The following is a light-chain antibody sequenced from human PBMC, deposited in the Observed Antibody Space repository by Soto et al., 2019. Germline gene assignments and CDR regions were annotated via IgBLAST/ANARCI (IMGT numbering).Light chain of an antibody. V-gene: IGLV1-44*01. CDR1: SSNIGSNT. J-gene: IGLJ2*01. CDR2: SNA. CDR3: AAWDDSLKGPV. Sequence: QSVLTQPPSASGTPGQRVTISCSGSSSNIGSNTVNWYQQLSGTAPKLLIYSNAQRPSGVPDRFSGSKSGTSASLAISGLQSEDEADYYCAAWDDSLKGPVFGGGTKLTVL.